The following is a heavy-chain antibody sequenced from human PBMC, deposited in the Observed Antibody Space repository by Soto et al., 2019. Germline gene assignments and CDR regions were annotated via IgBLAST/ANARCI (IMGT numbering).Heavy chain of an antibody. CDR3: ARDLALAGNY. Sequence: GGSLRLSCAASGFTFSSYAMNWVRQTQEKGLEWVSSISSTSSYTHYSDSVKGRFTISRDNADNSLFLQMNSLRAEDTATYYCARDLALAGNYWGQGVLVTVSS. CDR2: ISSTSSYT. V-gene: IGHV3-21*01. J-gene: IGHJ4*02. CDR1: GFTFSSYA. D-gene: IGHD6-19*01.